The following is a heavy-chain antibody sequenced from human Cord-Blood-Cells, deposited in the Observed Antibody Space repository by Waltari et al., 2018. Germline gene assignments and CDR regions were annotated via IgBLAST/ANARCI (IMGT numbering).Heavy chain of an antibody. Sequence: QVQLVESGGGVVQPGRSLRLSCAASGFTFSSYGMHWVRQAPGKGLEWVAVIWDDASNKYYADAVEGRFTISRDNSKNTLYLQMNSLRAEDTAVYYCARDGGTYFDYWGQGTLVTVSS. CDR1: GFTFSSYG. CDR2: IWDDASNK. V-gene: IGHV3-33*01. D-gene: IGHD3-16*01. J-gene: IGHJ4*02. CDR3: ARDGGTYFDY.